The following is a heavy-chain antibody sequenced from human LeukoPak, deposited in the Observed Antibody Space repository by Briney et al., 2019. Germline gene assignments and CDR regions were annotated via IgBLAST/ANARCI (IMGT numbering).Heavy chain of an antibody. D-gene: IGHD3-10*01. CDR2: IYHSGST. J-gene: IGHJ5*02. V-gene: IGHV4-4*02. Sequence: SETLSLTCAVSGGSISSSNWWSWVRQPPGKGLEWIGEIYHSGSTNYNPSLKSRVTISVDTSKNQFSLKLSSVTAADTAVYYCARRIAEYYYGSGRYNWFDPWGQGTLVTVSS. CDR3: ARRIAEYYYGSGRYNWFDP. CDR1: GGSISSSNW.